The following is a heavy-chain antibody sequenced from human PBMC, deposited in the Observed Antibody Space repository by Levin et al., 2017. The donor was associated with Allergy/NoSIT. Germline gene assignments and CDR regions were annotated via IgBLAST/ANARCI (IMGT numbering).Heavy chain of an antibody. V-gene: IGHV3-9*01. CDR1: GFTFDDYA. D-gene: IGHD6-19*01. CDR3: AKEAVAGIWYFDL. CDR2: ISWNSGSI. Sequence: SLKISCAASGFTFDDYAMHWVRQAPGKGLEWVSGISWNSGSIGYADSVKGRFTISRDNAKNSLYLQMNSLRAEDTALYYCAKEAVAGIWYFDLWGRGTLVTVSS. J-gene: IGHJ2*01.